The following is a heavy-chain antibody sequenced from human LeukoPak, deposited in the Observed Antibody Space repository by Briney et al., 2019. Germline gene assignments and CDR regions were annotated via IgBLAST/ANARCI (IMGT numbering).Heavy chain of an antibody. CDR3: ASLAMVRGVIAFVY. V-gene: IGHV3-23*01. Sequence: GGTLRLSCAASGFTFSSYGMSWVRQAPGKGLEWVSAISGSGGSTYYADSVKGRFTISRDNSKNTLYLQMNSLRAEDTAVYYCASLAMVRGVIAFVYWGQGTLVTVSS. CDR1: GFTFSSYG. CDR2: ISGSGGST. D-gene: IGHD3-10*01. J-gene: IGHJ4*02.